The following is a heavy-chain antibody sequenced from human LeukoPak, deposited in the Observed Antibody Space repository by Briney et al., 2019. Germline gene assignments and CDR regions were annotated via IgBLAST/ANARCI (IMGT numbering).Heavy chain of an antibody. CDR2: IGIDDDT. V-gene: IGHV3-13*01. Sequence: PGGSLRLSCAVSGFTFSSYDMHWVRQATGKGLEWVSAIGIDDDTYYAGSVRGRFTISREKAKNSLYLQMNSLRVEDTAVYYCTRDRPRGFGGFDFWGQGTLVTVSS. CDR1: GFTFSSYD. J-gene: IGHJ4*02. CDR3: TRDRPRGFGGFDF. D-gene: IGHD3-10*01.